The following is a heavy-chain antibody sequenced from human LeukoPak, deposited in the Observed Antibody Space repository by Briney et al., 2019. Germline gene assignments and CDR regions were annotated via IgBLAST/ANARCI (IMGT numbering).Heavy chain of an antibody. J-gene: IGHJ4*02. CDR2: ISYSGST. CDR1: GGSIISSTYF. D-gene: IGHD3-10*01. CDR3: ARLYSGTRPPDY. Sequence: PSETLSLTCAVSGGSIISSTYFWGWIRQPPGKGLEWIGSISYSGSTYYNPSLKSRVTISVDTSKNQLSLRLRSVTAAGTAVYYCARLYSGTRPPDYWGQGTLVTVTS. V-gene: IGHV4-39*01.